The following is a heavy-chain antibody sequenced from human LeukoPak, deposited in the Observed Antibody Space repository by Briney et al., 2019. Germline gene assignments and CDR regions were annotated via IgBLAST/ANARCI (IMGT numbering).Heavy chain of an antibody. V-gene: IGHV4-39*07. D-gene: IGHD6-13*01. J-gene: IGHJ5*02. CDR1: GGSISSSNYY. CDR2: IYYSGST. CDR3: ARDLFGDTAAGNR. Sequence: PSETLSLTCTVSGGSISSSNYYWGWIRQPPGKGLEWIGNIYYSGSTNYNPSLKSRVTMSVDTSKNQFSLKLSSVTAADTAVYYCARDLFGDTAAGNRWGQGTLVTVS.